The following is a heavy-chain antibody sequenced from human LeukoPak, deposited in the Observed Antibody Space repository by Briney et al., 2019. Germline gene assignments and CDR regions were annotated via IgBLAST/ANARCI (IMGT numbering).Heavy chain of an antibody. CDR1: GFTFTNYA. CDR2: ISPSADST. D-gene: IGHD6-13*01. CDR3: AKRESSSSWYNYFDY. Sequence: GGSLRLSCAASGFTFTNYAMSWVRQAPGKGLEWVSAISPSADSTSYADSVKGRFAISRDNSKNTLYLQMDSLRAEDTAVYYCAKRESSSSWYNYFDYWGQGTLVTVSS. V-gene: IGHV3-23*01. J-gene: IGHJ4*02.